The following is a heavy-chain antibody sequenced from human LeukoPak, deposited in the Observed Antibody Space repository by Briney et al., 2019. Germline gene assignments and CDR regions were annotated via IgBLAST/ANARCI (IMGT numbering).Heavy chain of an antibody. D-gene: IGHD3-10*01. V-gene: IGHV1-46*01. J-gene: IGHJ4*02. CDR1: GYTFTSYY. CDR2: INPGGGST. CDR3: ARDLGHGSGSYPSLPDY. Sequence: ASVKVSCKASGYTFTSYYMHWVRQAPGQGLEWMGIINPGGGSTSYAQKFQGRVTMTRDTSTSTVYMELSSLRSEDTAVYYCARDLGHGSGSYPSLPDYWGQGTLVTVSS.